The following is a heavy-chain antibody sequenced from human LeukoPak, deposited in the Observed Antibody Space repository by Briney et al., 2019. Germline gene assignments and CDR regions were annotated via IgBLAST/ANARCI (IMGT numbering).Heavy chain of an antibody. CDR3: ARGVAAAGIPRG. CDR2: INHSGST. V-gene: IGHV4-34*01. J-gene: IGHJ4*02. Sequence: PSETLSLTCAVYGGSFSGYYWGWIRQPPGKGLEWIGEINHSGSTNYNPSLKSRVTISVDTSKNQLSLKLSSVTAADTAVYYCARGVAAAGIPRGCGQGTLVTVSS. CDR1: GGSFSGYY. D-gene: IGHD6-13*01.